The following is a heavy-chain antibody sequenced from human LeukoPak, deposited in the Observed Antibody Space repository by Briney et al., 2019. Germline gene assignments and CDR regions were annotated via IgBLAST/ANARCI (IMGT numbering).Heavy chain of an antibody. Sequence: GGSLRLSCAASGFTLSTHGMHWVRQAPGKGLEWVAVISYDGSNKDYADSVKGRFTISRDNFKNTLYLQLNSLRTEDTSVYYCAKDQRAIAARPGGFDYWGQGSLVTVSS. CDR1: GFTLSTHG. V-gene: IGHV3-30*18. J-gene: IGHJ4*02. CDR3: AKDQRAIAARPGGFDY. CDR2: ISYDGSNK. D-gene: IGHD6-6*01.